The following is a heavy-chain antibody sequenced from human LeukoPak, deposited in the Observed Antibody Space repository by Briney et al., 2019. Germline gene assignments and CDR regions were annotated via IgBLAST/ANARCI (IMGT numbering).Heavy chain of an antibody. CDR3: AKRASGGYYYFDY. J-gene: IGHJ4*02. V-gene: IGHV3-23*01. Sequence: PGRSLRLSCAASGFTFSNYGMHWVRQAPGKGLEWVSVSSGSGGTTYYADSVKGRFTISRNNSKNTLYLQMNSLRAEDTAIYYCAKRASGGYYYFDYWGQGTLVTVSS. CDR1: GFTFSNYG. D-gene: IGHD3-10*01. CDR2: SSGSGGTT.